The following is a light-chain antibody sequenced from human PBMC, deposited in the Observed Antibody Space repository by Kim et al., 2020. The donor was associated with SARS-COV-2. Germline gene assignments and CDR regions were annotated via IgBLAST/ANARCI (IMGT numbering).Light chain of an antibody. CDR1: QTLSGR. V-gene: IGKV1-5*01. J-gene: IGKJ1*01. CDR2: DAS. Sequence: STLSASVGVRFTITCRASQTLSGRLAWYQQKPGKAPKLLIFDASTLESGVPSRFRGSGSGTDFILTISSLQPDDSATYYCQHRKTFGQGTKVDIK. CDR3: QHRKT.